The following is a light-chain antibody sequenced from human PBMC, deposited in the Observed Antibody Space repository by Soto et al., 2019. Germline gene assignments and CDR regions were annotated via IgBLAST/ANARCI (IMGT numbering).Light chain of an antibody. CDR2: KVS. CDR3: MQGTHWLWT. Sequence: DVVMTQSPLSLPVTLGQPASVSCRSSQSLVYSDGNTYLSWFQQRPGQSPRRLIYKVSNRDSGVPDRFSGSGSGTDFTLRISRVEAEDVGVYSCMQGTHWLWTFGQGTKVEIK. V-gene: IGKV2-30*01. CDR1: QSLVYSDGNTY. J-gene: IGKJ1*01.